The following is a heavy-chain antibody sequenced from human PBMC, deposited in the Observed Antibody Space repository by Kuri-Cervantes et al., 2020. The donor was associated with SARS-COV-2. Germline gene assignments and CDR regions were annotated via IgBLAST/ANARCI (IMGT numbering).Heavy chain of an antibody. CDR3: ARMYYDFWSGYYKYYFDY. Sequence: SETLSLTCTVSGGSISSYYWSWIRQPPGKGLEWIGYIYYSGSTNYNPSLKSRVTISVDTYKNQFSLKLSSVTAADTAVYYCARMYYDFWSGYYKYYFDYWGQGTLVTVSS. CDR1: GGSISSYY. V-gene: IGHV4-59*01. D-gene: IGHD3-3*01. J-gene: IGHJ4*02. CDR2: IYYSGST.